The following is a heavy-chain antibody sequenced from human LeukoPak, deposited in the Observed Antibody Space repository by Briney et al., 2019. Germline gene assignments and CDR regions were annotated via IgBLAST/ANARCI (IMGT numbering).Heavy chain of an antibody. D-gene: IGHD5-24*01. J-gene: IGHJ4*02. Sequence: GASVKVSCKASGGTFSSYAISWVRQAPGQGLEWMGGIIPIFGTANYAQKFQGRVTITADESTSTAYMELSSLRAEDMALYYCAKDRGDGYNGAWFDYWGQGTLVTVSS. CDR1: GGTFSSYA. CDR3: AKDRGDGYNGAWFDY. CDR2: IIPIFGTA. V-gene: IGHV1-69*13.